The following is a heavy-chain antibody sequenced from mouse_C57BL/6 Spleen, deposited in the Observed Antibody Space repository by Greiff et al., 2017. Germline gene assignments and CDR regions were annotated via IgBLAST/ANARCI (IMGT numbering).Heavy chain of an antibody. CDR2: INPNNGGT. CDR1: GYTFTDYY. CDR3: ARGEDYDEGYYYAMDY. V-gene: IGHV1-26*01. D-gene: IGHD2-4*01. Sequence: EVQLQQSGPELVKPGASVKISCKASGYTFTDYYMNWVKQSHGKSLEWIGDINPNNGGTSYNQKFKGKATLTVDKSSSTAYMELRSLTSEDSAVYYCARGEDYDEGYYYAMDYWGQGTSVTVSS. J-gene: IGHJ4*01.